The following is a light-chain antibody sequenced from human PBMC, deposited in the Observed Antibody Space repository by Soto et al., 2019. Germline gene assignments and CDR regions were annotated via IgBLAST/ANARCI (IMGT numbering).Light chain of an antibody. CDR2: AAS. CDR1: QSISSSY. CDR3: QQYGSSSGT. Sequence: EMVLTQSPGTLSLSPGERATLSCRASQSISSSYLAWYQQIPGQAPRLLIYAASSRATGVPDRFSGSGSGTDFTLTINRLEPEDFAVYYCQQYGSSSGTFGQGTKV. V-gene: IGKV3-20*01. J-gene: IGKJ1*01.